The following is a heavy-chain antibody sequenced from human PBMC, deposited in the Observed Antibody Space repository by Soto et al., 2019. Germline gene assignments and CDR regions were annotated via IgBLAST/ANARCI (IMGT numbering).Heavy chain of an antibody. D-gene: IGHD3-16*01. CDR1: GFTLSNYA. CDR3: AKDRLAGGFDY. CDR2: VSATAGTT. J-gene: IGHJ4*02. V-gene: IGHV3-23*01. Sequence: PGGSLRLSCAASGFTLSNYAMILVRQAPGKGLEWVSLVSATAGTTYYTDSVKGRFTISRDNSRNTVYLQMNSLRADDTAVYYCAKDRLAGGFDYWGQGTLVTVSS.